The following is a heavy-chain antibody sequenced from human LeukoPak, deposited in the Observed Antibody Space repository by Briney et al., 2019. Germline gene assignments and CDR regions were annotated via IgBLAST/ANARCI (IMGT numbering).Heavy chain of an antibody. Sequence: SETLSLTCSVSGDSISTSSSYWGWIRQPPGKGLEWIGSIYYSGSTYYNPSLKSRVTISVDTSKNQFSLKLSSVTAADTAVYYCARGRVTAYRLGYNYYMDVWGKGTTVTVSS. CDR1: GDSISTSSSY. J-gene: IGHJ6*03. CDR2: IYYSGST. D-gene: IGHD2-21*02. CDR3: ARGRVTAYRLGYNYYMDV. V-gene: IGHV4-39*07.